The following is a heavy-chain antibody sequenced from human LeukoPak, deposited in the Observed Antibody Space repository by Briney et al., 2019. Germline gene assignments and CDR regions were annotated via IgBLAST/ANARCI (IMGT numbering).Heavy chain of an antibody. CDR3: ASGGSGSYSPYYFDY. CDR1: GYTFTGYY. D-gene: IGHD3-10*01. CDR2: INPNSGGT. Sequence: ASVKVSCKASGYTFTGYYTHWVRQAPGQGLEWMGWINPNSGGTNYAQKFQGRVTMTRDTSIRTAYMELSRLRSDDTAVYYCASGGSGSYSPYYFDYWGQGTLVTASS. V-gene: IGHV1-2*02. J-gene: IGHJ4*02.